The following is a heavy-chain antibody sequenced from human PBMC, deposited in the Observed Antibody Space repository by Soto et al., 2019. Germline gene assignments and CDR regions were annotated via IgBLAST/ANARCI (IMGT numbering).Heavy chain of an antibody. CDR2: ISWNSGSI. D-gene: IGHD3-10*01. V-gene: IGHV3-9*01. J-gene: IGHJ3*02. CDR1: GFTFDDYA. Sequence: GGSLRLSCAASGFTFDDYAMHWVRQAPGKGLEWVSGISWNSGSIGYADSVKGRFTISRDNAKNSLYLQMNSLRAEDTALYYCARPLWPRGAFDIWGQGTMVTVSS. CDR3: ARPLWPRGAFDI.